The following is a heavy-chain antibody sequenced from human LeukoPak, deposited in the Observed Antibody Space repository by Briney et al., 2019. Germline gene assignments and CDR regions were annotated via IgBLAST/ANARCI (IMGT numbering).Heavy chain of an antibody. CDR1: GFTFSSYW. CDR3: AKDLYDSPFDY. J-gene: IGHJ4*02. V-gene: IGHV3-7*01. CDR2: IKQDGSEK. D-gene: IGHD3-22*01. Sequence: PGGSLRLSCAASGFTFSSYWMSWVRQAPGKGLEWVANIKQDGSEKYYVDSVKGRFTISRDSSKNTLYLQMNSLRAEDTAVYYCAKDLYDSPFDYWGQGTLVTVSS.